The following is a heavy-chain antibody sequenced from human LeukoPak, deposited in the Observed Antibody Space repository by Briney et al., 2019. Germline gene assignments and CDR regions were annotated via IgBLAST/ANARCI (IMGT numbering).Heavy chain of an antibody. CDR2: IIPIFGTA. V-gene: IGHV1-69*05. J-gene: IGHJ4*02. Sequence: SVKVSCKASGYTFTGYYMHWVRQAPGQGLEWMGGIIPIFGTANYAQKFQGRVTITTDESTSTAYMELSSLRSEDTAVYYCAIGLVFGGVIVRPKPHWGQGTLVTVSS. CDR3: AIGLVFGGVIVRPKPH. D-gene: IGHD3-16*02. CDR1: GYTFTGYY.